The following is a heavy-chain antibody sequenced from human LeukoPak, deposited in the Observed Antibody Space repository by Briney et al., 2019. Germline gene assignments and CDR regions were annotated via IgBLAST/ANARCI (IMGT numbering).Heavy chain of an antibody. CDR3: AKDRTVGASYWYFDL. D-gene: IGHD1-26*01. Sequence: TGGSLRLSCAASGFTFSSSAMSWVRQVPGKGLEWVSGISASGGSTYYADSVKGRFTISRDSSKNTLFLQMNTLGAEDTAIYYCAKDRTVGASYWYFDLWGRGTLVTVSS. CDR2: ISASGGST. J-gene: IGHJ2*01. CDR1: GFTFSSSA. V-gene: IGHV3-23*01.